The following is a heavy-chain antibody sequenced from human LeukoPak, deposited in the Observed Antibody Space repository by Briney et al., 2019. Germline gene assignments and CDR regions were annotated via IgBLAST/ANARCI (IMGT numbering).Heavy chain of an antibody. Sequence: GGSLRLSCAASGITFSSYAMHWVRQAPGKGLEWVAVISYDGSNKYYADSVKGRFTISRDNSKNTLYLQMDSLRAEDTAVYYCARVMGRYCSSTSCYVDYWGQGTLVTVSS. V-gene: IGHV3-30*04. CDR3: ARVMGRYCSSTSCYVDY. CDR2: ISYDGSNK. CDR1: GITFSSYA. D-gene: IGHD2-2*01. J-gene: IGHJ4*02.